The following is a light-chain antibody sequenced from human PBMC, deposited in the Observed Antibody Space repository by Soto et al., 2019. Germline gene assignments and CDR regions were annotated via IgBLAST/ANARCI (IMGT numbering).Light chain of an antibody. CDR1: QSVSSY. Sequence: EIVLTQSPATLSLSPGERATLSCRASQSVSSYLAWYQQKPGQAPRLLIYDASNRATGIPARFSGSGSGTDFTLTIISLEPEDFAVYYCQQLSNWLTFGGGTKVDIK. CDR2: DAS. CDR3: QQLSNWLT. V-gene: IGKV3-11*01. J-gene: IGKJ4*01.